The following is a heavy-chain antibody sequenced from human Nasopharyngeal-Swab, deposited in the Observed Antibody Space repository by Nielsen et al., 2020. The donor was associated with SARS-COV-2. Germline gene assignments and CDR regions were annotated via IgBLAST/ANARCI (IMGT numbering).Heavy chain of an antibody. CDR1: GFTFSSYW. V-gene: IGHV3-7*01. CDR3: AREWRERGLGSSGSRPQANAFDI. J-gene: IGHJ3*02. D-gene: IGHD1-26*01. Sequence: GESPKISCAASGFTFSSYWMSWVRQAPGKGLEWVANIKQDGSEKYYVDSVKGRFTISRDNAKNSLYLQMNSLRAEDTAVYYCAREWRERGLGSSGSRPQANAFDIWGQGTMVTVSS. CDR2: IKQDGSEK.